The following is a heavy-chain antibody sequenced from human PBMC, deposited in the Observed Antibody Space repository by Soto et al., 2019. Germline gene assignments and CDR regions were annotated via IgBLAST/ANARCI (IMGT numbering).Heavy chain of an antibody. CDR2: IYHSGST. V-gene: IGHV4-30-2*01. D-gene: IGHD2-21*01. Sequence: QLQLQESGSGLVKPSQTLSLTCAVSGGSISSGGYSWSWIRQPPGKGLEWIGYIYHSGSTYYNPCLKSRVTISVDRSKNQFSLKLSSVTAADTAVDYCARVGDPYPGYYYGMDVWGQGTTVTVSS. CDR3: ARVGDPYPGYYYGMDV. CDR1: GGSISSGGYS. J-gene: IGHJ6*02.